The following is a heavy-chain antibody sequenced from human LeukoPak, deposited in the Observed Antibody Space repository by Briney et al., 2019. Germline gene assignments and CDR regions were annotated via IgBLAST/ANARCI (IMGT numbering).Heavy chain of an antibody. V-gene: IGHV3-30*18. D-gene: IGHD6-19*01. CDR2: ISYDGTYK. J-gene: IGHJ4*02. CDR3: AKDLRSKVAALDY. CDR1: GFTFSSYG. Sequence: RGSLRLSCAASGFTFSSYGMHWVRQAPGKGLEWVAVISYDGTYKYYAGSVKGRFTISRDNSKNTLYLQMNSLRAEDTAVFYCAKDLRSKVAALDYWGQGTLVTVSS.